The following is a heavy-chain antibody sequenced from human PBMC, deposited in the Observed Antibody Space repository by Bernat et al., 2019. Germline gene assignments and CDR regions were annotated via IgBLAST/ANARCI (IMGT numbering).Heavy chain of an antibody. D-gene: IGHD3-10*01. J-gene: IGHJ3*02. Sequence: EVQLVESGGGLIQPGGSLRLSCAASGFTFSNYDMHWVRQPTGKGLEWVSAIAIAGRTFYSGSVKGRFTISRDNAKDPLYLQMNSLRAGDTAIYYCALQKTSGSRGAFDIWGQGTMVTVSS. CDR3: ALQKTSGSRGAFDI. CDR2: IAIAGRT. CDR1: GFTFSNYD. V-gene: IGHV3-13*01.